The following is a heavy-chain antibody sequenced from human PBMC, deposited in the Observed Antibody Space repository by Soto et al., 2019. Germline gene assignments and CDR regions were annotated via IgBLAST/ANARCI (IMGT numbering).Heavy chain of an antibody. V-gene: IGHV3-30*18. Sequence: GGSLRLSCAASGFTFSSYGMHWVRQAPSKGLEWVAVISYDGSNKYYADSVKGRFTISRDNSKNTLYLQMNSLRAEDTAVYYCAKDWGEATNWFDPWGQGTLVTVSS. CDR1: GFTFSSYG. J-gene: IGHJ5*02. D-gene: IGHD3-16*01. CDR2: ISYDGSNK. CDR3: AKDWGEATNWFDP.